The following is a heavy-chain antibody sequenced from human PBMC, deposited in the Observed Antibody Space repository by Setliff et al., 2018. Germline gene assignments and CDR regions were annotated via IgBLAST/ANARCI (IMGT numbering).Heavy chain of an antibody. CDR3: AREALLGIGVSRRPDY. J-gene: IGHJ4*02. CDR1: GGSFSTYY. D-gene: IGHD7-27*01. V-gene: IGHV4-34*01. Sequence: SETLSLTCAVYGGSFSTYYWIWIRQPPGKGLEWIGETNHSGSTNYNPSLKSRVTISVDTSRNQFFLKLSSVTAADTAVYYCAREALLGIGVSRRPDYWGQGTLVTVS. CDR2: TNHSGST.